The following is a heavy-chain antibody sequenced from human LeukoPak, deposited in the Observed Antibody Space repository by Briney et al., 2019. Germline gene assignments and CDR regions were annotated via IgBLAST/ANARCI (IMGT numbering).Heavy chain of an antibody. J-gene: IGHJ5*02. CDR1: GYSISSGYY. Sequence: PSETLSLTCTVSGYSISSGYYWGWIRQPPGKGLEWIGSIYHSGSTYYNPSLKSRVTISVDTSKNQFSLKLSSVTAADTAVYYCAKDGYASWGQGTLVTVSS. CDR2: IYHSGST. CDR3: AKDGYAS. V-gene: IGHV4-38-2*02. D-gene: IGHD2-8*01.